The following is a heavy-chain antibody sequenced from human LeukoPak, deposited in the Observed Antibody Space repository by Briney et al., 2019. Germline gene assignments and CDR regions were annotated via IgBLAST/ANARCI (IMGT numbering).Heavy chain of an antibody. D-gene: IGHD5-12*01. CDR2: ISPGGGPT. J-gene: IGHJ4*02. V-gene: IGHV3-53*01. CDR3: AKDGAWLRFDD. CDR1: GFTVSSNY. Sequence: GGSLRLSCAASGFTVSSNYMSWVRQAPGKGLEWVSGISPGGGPTYYADSVKGRFTISRDDLKSTLYLQMKTLRAEDTAVYYCAKDGAWLRFDDWGQGILVTVSS.